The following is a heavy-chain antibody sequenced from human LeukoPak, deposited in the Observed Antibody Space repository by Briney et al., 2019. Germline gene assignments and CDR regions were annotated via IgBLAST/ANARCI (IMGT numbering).Heavy chain of an antibody. D-gene: IGHD3-10*01. CDR2: ISYDGSNK. Sequence: GGSLRLSCAASGFTFSSYGMHWVRQAPGKGLEWVAVISYDGSNKYYADSVEGRFTISRDNSKNTLYLQMNSLRAEDTAVYYCAKELIRRWGPGSGSYRPNPTYFDYWGQGTLVTVSS. V-gene: IGHV3-30*18. CDR3: AKELIRRWGPGSGSYRPNPTYFDY. J-gene: IGHJ4*02. CDR1: GFTFSSYG.